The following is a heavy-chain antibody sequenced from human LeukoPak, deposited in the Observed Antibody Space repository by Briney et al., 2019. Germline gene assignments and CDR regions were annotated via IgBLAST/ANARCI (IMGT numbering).Heavy chain of an antibody. J-gene: IGHJ4*02. V-gene: IGHV4-38-2*02. CDR2: IHHSGST. CDR1: GYSISSGYY. Sequence: PSETLSLTCTVSGYSISSGYYWGWIRQPPGKGLEWIGSIHHSGSTYYNPALKGRVTISVDTSKKQFSLNLRSVTAADTAVYYCARVQSYAYGFDYWGQGTLVTVSS. D-gene: IGHD2-2*01. CDR3: ARVQSYAYGFDY.